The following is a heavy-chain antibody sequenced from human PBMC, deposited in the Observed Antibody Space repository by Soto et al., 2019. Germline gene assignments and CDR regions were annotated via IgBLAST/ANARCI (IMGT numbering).Heavy chain of an antibody. CDR1: GGSISSSSYY. D-gene: IGHD2-2*01. Sequence: SETLSLTCTVSGGSISSSSYYWGWIRQPPGKGLEWIGSIYYSGSTYYNPSLKSRVTISVDTSKNQFSLKLSSVTAADTAVYYCARHPTKTGRVPAVPWWFDPWGQGTLVTVSS. J-gene: IGHJ5*02. CDR3: ARHPTKTGRVPAVPWWFDP. V-gene: IGHV4-39*01. CDR2: IYYSGST.